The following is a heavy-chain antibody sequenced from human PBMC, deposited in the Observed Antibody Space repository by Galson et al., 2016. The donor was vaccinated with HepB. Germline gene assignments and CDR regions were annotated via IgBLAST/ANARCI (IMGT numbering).Heavy chain of an antibody. CDR3: ARNYFIGVAGTDYGMDV. CDR1: GFSFNSNT. V-gene: IGHV3-30*03. D-gene: IGHD6-19*01. J-gene: IGHJ6*02. CDR2: ISSDGSHK. Sequence: SLRLSCAASGFSFNSNTMHWARQAPGKGLEWVALISSDGSHKYYADSVKGRFTISRDNSKNTLYLQMDSLRAEDTAVFYCARNYFIGVAGTDYGMDVWGQGTTVTVSS.